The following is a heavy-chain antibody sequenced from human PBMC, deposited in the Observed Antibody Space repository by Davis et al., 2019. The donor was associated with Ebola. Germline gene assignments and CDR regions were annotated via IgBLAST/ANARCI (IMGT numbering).Heavy chain of an antibody. CDR1: GFTFSSYA. Sequence: GGSLRLSCAASGFTFSSYAMSWVRQAPGKGLEWVSAISGSGGSTYYADSVKGRFTISRDNSKNTLYLQMNSLRAEDTAVYYCATRYSYAVVWGFDYWGQGTLVTVSS. CDR3: ATRYSYAVVWGFDY. D-gene: IGHD5-18*01. J-gene: IGHJ4*02. V-gene: IGHV3-23*01. CDR2: ISGSGGST.